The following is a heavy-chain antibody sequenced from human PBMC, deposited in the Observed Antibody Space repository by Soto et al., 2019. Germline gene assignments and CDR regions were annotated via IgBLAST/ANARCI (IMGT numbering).Heavy chain of an antibody. D-gene: IGHD4-4*01. V-gene: IGHV5-51*01. CDR3: ARRSENMTTVTTWTFDI. CDR1: GYSFTSYW. Sequence: PGESLKISCKGSGYSFTSYWIGWVRQMPGKGLEWMGIIYPGDSDTRYSPSFQGQVTISADKSISTAYLQWSSLKASDTAMYYCARRSENMTTVTTWTFDIWGQGTMVTVSS. CDR2: IYPGDSDT. J-gene: IGHJ3*02.